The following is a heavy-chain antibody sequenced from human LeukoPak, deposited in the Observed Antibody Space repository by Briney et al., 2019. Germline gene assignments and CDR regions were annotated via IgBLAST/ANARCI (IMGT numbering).Heavy chain of an antibody. D-gene: IGHD1-7*01. CDR1: GFTFGGYA. CDR2: ISDGAYNT. V-gene: IGHV3-23*01. J-gene: IGHJ4*02. Sequence: GGSLRLSCAASGFTFGGYAMTWVRQAPGKELEWVSTISDGAYNTYYADSVKGRFTISRDNSKYTLYLQMNSLRAEDTAVYYCARGRHEELELMVGYFDYWGQGTLVTVSS. CDR3: ARGRHEELELMVGYFDY.